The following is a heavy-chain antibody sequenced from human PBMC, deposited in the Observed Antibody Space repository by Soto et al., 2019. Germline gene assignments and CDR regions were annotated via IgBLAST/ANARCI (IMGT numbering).Heavy chain of an antibody. CDR3: AKDGGKDGYFGNWFDP. CDR1: GGTFSNYA. CDR2: IIPIFGSV. V-gene: IGHV1-69*15. J-gene: IGHJ5*02. D-gene: IGHD5-12*01. Sequence: QVHLVQSGAEVKKPGSSVKVSCKASGGTFSNYAITWVRQAPGQGLEWLGRIIPIFGSVTFAQKFQGRIMLTADESTTTVYMVLSSLRSDDTAVYCCAKDGGKDGYFGNWFDPWGQGTQVTVSS.